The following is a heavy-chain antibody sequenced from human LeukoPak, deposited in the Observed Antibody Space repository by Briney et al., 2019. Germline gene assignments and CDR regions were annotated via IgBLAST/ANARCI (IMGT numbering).Heavy chain of an antibody. V-gene: IGHV1-3*01. Sequence: ASVKVSCKASGYTFTSYAMHWVRQAPGQRLEWMGWINAGNGNTKYSQKFQGRVTITRDTSASTAYMELSSLRSEDTAVYYCARLNVDYYGSGSYFFDYWGQGTLVTVSS. CDR1: GYTFTSYA. D-gene: IGHD3-10*01. CDR2: INAGNGNT. CDR3: ARLNVDYYGSGSYFFDY. J-gene: IGHJ4*02.